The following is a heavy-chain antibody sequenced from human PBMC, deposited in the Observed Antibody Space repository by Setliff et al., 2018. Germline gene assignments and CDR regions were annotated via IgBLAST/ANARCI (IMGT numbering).Heavy chain of an antibody. J-gene: IGHJ4*02. CDR3: ARRGGWYFSFDY. CDR1: GYPFTNYG. CDR2: ISVYNGKT. V-gene: IGHV1-18*01. Sequence: ASVKVSCKTSGYPFTNYGLSWVRQAPGQGLAWMGWISVYNGKTKYAQKFQGRVTMSTDTSTTMAYMELRGLRSDDTAVYYCARRGGWYFSFDYWGQGTRVTSPQ. D-gene: IGHD6-19*01.